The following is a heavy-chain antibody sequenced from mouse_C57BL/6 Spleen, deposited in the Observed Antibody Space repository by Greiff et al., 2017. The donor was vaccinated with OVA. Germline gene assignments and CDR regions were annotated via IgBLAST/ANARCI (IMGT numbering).Heavy chain of an antibody. Sequence: EVQLQQSGPELVKPGASVKISCKASGYTFTDYYMNWVKQSHGKSLEWIGDINPNNGGTSYNQKFKGKATLTVDKSSSTAYMELRSLTSEDSAVYYCARRESYFDYWGQGTTLTVSS. CDR3: ARRESYFDY. J-gene: IGHJ2*01. CDR2: INPNNGGT. V-gene: IGHV1-26*01. CDR1: GYTFTDYY.